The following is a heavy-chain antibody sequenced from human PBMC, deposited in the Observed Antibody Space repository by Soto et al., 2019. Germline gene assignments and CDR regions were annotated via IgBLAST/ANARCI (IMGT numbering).Heavy chain of an antibody. D-gene: IGHD3-22*01. CDR3: ANVHYYDSSGYWGPYNWFDP. V-gene: IGHV3-9*01. CDR2: ISWNSGSI. Sequence: EVQLVESGGGLVQPGRSLRLSRAASGFTFDDYAMHWVRQAPGKGLERVSGISWNSGSIGYADSVKGRFTISRDNAKNCLYRQMNSLRAEDTALYYCANVHYYDSSGYWGPYNWFDPWGQGTLVAVYS. J-gene: IGHJ5*02. CDR1: GFTFDDYA.